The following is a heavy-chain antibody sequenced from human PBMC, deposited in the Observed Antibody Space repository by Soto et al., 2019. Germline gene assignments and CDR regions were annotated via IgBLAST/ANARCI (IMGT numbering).Heavy chain of an antibody. Sequence: QVQLQESGPGLVRPSDTLSLTCTVPGGSISSNSHYWGWIRQPPGKGLEWIGSVFHSGSTKYSASFKGRVSISVDTSRGQFSMRLSSVTVADKAVYYCARLFTGHYYIDSWGHGTLVTVSS. D-gene: IGHD1-1*01. CDR2: VFHSGST. V-gene: IGHV4-39*01. CDR1: GGSISSNSHY. J-gene: IGHJ5*01. CDR3: ARLFTGHYYIDS.